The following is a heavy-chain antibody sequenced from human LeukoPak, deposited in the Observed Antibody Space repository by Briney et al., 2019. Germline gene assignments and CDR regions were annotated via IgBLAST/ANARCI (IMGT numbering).Heavy chain of an antibody. CDR3: AKDRGYSYGAFDY. CDR1: GFTFSSYA. V-gene: IGHV3-30*04. CDR2: ISYDGSNK. Sequence: GGSLRLSCAASGFTFSSYAMHWVRQAPGKGLEWVAVISYDGSNKYYADSVKGRFTISRDNSKNTLYLQMNSLRAEDTAVYYCAKDRGYSYGAFDYWGQGTLVTVSS. J-gene: IGHJ4*02. D-gene: IGHD5-18*01.